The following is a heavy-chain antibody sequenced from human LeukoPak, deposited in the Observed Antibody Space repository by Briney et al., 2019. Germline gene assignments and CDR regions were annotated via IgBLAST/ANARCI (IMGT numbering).Heavy chain of an antibody. CDR1: GFTFDDYG. D-gene: IGHD2-15*01. CDR3: ARDRGGSYLFAFDI. Sequence: GGSLRLSCAASGFTFDDYGMTWVRQAPGKGLEWVSGINWNGGSTGYADSVKGRFTISRDNAKNSLYLQMNSLRAEDTALYYGARDRGGSYLFAFDIGGQGTMVTVSS. J-gene: IGHJ3*02. V-gene: IGHV3-20*04. CDR2: INWNGGST.